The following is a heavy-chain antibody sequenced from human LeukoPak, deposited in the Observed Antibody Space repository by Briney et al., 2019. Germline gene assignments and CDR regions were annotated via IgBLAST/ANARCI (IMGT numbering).Heavy chain of an antibody. V-gene: IGHV3-7*01. CDR1: GFSFSSYW. J-gene: IGHJ4*02. CDR2: TNQDGSAK. Sequence: GGSLRLSCAASGFSFSSYWVSWVRQAPGKGLEWVANTNQDGSAKNYVGSVRGRFTISRDNAENSLYLQMNSLRAEDTAVYYCAREGFLDYWGQGTLVTVSS. CDR3: AREGFLDY. D-gene: IGHD2/OR15-2a*01.